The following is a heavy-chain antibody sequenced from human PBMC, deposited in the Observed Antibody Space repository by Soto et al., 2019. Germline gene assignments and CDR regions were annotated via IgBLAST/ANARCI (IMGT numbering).Heavy chain of an antibody. D-gene: IGHD7-27*01. CDR1: GFTFDDYA. V-gene: IGHV3-9*01. CDR3: AKAWANWGSPYYYYGMDV. Sequence: ESGGGLVQPGRSLRLSCAASGFTFDDYAMHWVRQAPGKGLEWVSGISWNSGSIGYADSVKGRFTISRDNAKNSLYLQMNSLRAEDTALYYCAKAWANWGSPYYYYGMDVWGQGTTVTVSS. CDR2: ISWNSGSI. J-gene: IGHJ6*02.